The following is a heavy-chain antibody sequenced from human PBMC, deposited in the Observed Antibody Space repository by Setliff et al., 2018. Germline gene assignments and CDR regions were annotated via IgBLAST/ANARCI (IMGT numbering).Heavy chain of an antibody. CDR2: IKEDGSQD. Sequence: PGGSLRLSCATSGLTFSRYYMAWVRQAPGKGLEWVAHIKEDGSQDYYADSMKGRSTISRDNAKESISLQMSSLRGEDTAVYFCVRDGGWKRFDYWGQGIMVTVSS. CDR3: VRDGGWKRFDY. V-gene: IGHV3-7*03. CDR1: GLTFSRYY. D-gene: IGHD2-15*01. J-gene: IGHJ4*02.